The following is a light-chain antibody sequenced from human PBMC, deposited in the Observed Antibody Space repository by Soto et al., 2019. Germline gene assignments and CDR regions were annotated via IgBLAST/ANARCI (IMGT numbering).Light chain of an antibody. Sequence: DIQMTQSPSTLSGSVGDRVTITCRASQTISSWLAWYQQKPGKAPKLLIYAASSLQSGVPSRFSGSGSGTDFTLTISSLQPDDFAVYYCQEYNNWPRTWTFGQGTKVDIK. J-gene: IGKJ1*01. CDR1: QTISSW. CDR2: AAS. V-gene: IGKV1-5*01. CDR3: QEYNNWPRTWT.